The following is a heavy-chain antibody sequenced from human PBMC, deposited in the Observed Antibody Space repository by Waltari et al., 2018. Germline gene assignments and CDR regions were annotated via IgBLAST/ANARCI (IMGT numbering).Heavy chain of an antibody. D-gene: IGHD1-26*01. CDR1: GYTFTDYH. V-gene: IGHV1-2*02. CDR3: ARDPGPIVGAPDL. J-gene: IGHJ5*02. Sequence: QEQLVQSGSEVKKPGASVRVSCQASGYTFTDYHLHWFRQTPGQGFEWMGWFNPKNGDPSSAEKFLGRVTMTRDTSINTFYLDLNGLRSDDTAVFFCARDPGPIVGAPDLWGQGTLVTVSS. CDR2: FNPKNGDP.